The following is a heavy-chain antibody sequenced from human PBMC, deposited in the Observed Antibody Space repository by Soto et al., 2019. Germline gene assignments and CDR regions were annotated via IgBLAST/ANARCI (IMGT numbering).Heavy chain of an antibody. V-gene: IGHV3-13*01. CDR3: ARGTTVTTYYYYYGMDV. D-gene: IGHD4-17*01. CDR2: IGTAGDT. CDR1: GFTFSSYD. J-gene: IGHJ6*02. Sequence: GGSLRLSCAASGFTFSSYDMHWVRQATGKGLEWVSAIGTAGDTYYPGSVKGRFTISRENAKNSLYLQMNSLRAEDTAVYYCARGTTVTTYYYYYGMDVWGQGTTVTVSS.